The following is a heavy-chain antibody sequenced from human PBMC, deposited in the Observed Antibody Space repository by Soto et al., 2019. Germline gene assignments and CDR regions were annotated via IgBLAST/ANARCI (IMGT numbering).Heavy chain of an antibody. Sequence: GGSLRLSCAASGFTFSSYAMSWVRQAPGKGLEWVSAISASGGNTYYADSVKGRFTISRDNSRNTLFLQMNILRSEDTAVYYCARGRDGYYPLGGYWGQGTLVTVSS. CDR3: ARGRDGYYPLGGY. V-gene: IGHV3-23*01. D-gene: IGHD1-26*01. CDR1: GFTFSSYA. CDR2: ISASGGNT. J-gene: IGHJ4*02.